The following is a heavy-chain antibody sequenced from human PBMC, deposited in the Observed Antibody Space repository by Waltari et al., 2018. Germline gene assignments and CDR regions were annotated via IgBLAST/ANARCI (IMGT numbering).Heavy chain of an antibody. Sequence: QLQLQESGPGLVKPSETLSLTCTVSGGSISSSSYYWGWIRQPPGKGLEWIGSIDYSGSTYYNPSLKSRVTISVDTSKNQFSLKLSSVTAADTAVYYCARHSGYLGSYYFDYWGQGTLVTVSS. CDR1: GGSISSSSYY. J-gene: IGHJ4*02. D-gene: IGHD3-22*01. CDR3: ARHSGYLGSYYFDY. CDR2: IDYSGST. V-gene: IGHV4-39*01.